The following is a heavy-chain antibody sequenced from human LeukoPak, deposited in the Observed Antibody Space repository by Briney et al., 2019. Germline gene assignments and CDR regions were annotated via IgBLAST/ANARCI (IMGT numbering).Heavy chain of an antibody. Sequence: PGRSLRLSCAASGFTFSRYGMHWVRQAPGKGLEWVALISYDGSNKYYADSVKGRFTISRDNSKNTLYLQMSSLRPKDTAVYSCARGGLTYKDYWGQGTLVTVSS. CDR3: ARGGLTYKDY. V-gene: IGHV3-30*03. CDR2: ISYDGSNK. J-gene: IGHJ4*02. CDR1: GFTFSRYG. D-gene: IGHD3-16*01.